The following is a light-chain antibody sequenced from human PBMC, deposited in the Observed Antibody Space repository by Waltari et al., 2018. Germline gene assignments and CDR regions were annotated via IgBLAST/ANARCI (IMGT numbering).Light chain of an antibody. CDR1: SPNIGITY. J-gene: IGLJ2*01. CDR3: GTWDSSLSVGV. V-gene: IGLV1-51*02. CDR2: ENN. Sequence: QSVLTHPPSVSAAPGLQVTTSCPGSSPNIGITYVSWYQHFPGTAPKLLIYENNKRPLGIPDRFFGSKSGTSATLDIHGLQTGDEADYYCGTWDSSLSVGVLGGGTKVTVL.